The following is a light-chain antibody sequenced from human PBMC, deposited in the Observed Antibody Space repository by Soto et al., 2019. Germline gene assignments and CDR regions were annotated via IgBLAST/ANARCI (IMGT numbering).Light chain of an antibody. V-gene: IGLV1-51*01. CDR1: SSNIGNNY. CDR2: DNN. J-gene: IGLJ3*02. CDR3: GTWDSSLSAGV. Sequence: QSVLTQPPSVSAAPGQKVTISCSGSSSNIGNNYVSWYQQLPGTAPKLLLYDNNKRPSGIPDRFSGSKSGTSDTLGITGLQTVDEDDYYCGTWDSSLSAGVFGGGTKLTVL.